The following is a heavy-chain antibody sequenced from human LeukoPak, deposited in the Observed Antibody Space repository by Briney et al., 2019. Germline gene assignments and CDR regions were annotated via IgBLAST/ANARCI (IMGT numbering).Heavy chain of an antibody. J-gene: IGHJ4*02. CDR2: IYPGDSDT. V-gene: IGHV5-51*01. CDR1: GFHFTSYW. CDR3: ARTGRYSSSSYGY. D-gene: IGHD6-6*01. Sequence: GGALQISCKGSGFHFTSYWIGGARQMPGKGLEWMGIIYPGDSDTRYSPSFQGQVTISADKSISTAYLQWSSLKASDTAMYYCARTGRYSSSSYGYWGQGALVTVSS.